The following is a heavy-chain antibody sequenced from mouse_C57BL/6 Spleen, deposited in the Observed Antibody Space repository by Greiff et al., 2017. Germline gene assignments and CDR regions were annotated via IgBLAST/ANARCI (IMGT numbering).Heavy chain of an antibody. V-gene: IGHV1-55*01. CDR3: ARPLTGYWYFDV. D-gene: IGHD4-1*01. CDR2: IYPGSGST. CDR1: GYTFTSYW. J-gene: IGHJ1*03. Sequence: QVQLQQPGAELVKPGASVKMSCKASGYTFTSYWITWVKQRPGQGLEWIGDIYPGSGSTNYNEKFKSKATLTVDTSSSTAYMQRSSLTSEDSAVYYCARPLTGYWYFDVWGTGTTLTVSS.